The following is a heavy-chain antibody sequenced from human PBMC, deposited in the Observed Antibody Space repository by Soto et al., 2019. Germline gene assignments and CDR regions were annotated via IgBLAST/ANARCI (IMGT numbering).Heavy chain of an antibody. CDR1: GFTFSSFA. V-gene: IGHV3-23*01. Sequence: EVQLLESGGGLVQPGESLRLSCEASGFTFSSFAMSWVRQAPGRGLEWVATISRSGSSTYYADSVKGRFTIPRDNSKNTLYLQMNSLRAEDTAVYYCAKDHLNFLAPYYFDYWGQGTLVTVSS. CDR2: ISRSGSST. J-gene: IGHJ4*02. CDR3: AKDHLNFLAPYYFDY.